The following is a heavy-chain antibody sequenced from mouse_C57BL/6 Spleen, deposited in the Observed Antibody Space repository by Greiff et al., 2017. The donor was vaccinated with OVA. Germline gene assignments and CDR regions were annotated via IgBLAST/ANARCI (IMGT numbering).Heavy chain of an antibody. Sequence: EVQLQQSVAELVRPGASVKLSCTASGFNIKNTYMHWVKQRPEQGLEWIGRIAPANGNTKYAPKFQGKATITADTYSNTAYLQLSSLTSEDTAIYYCASDYGCSFWDFDVWGTGTSVTVSS. V-gene: IGHV14-3*01. J-gene: IGHJ1*03. D-gene: IGHD1-1*01. CDR3: ASDYGCSFWDFDV. CDR1: GFNIKNTY. CDR2: IAPANGNT.